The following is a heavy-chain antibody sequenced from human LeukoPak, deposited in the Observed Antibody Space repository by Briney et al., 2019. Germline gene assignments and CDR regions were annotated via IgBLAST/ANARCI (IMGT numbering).Heavy chain of an antibody. D-gene: IGHD2-15*01. V-gene: IGHV1-58*01. CDR2: IVVGSGNT. Sequence: PVKVSCKASGFTFTSSAVQWVRQARGQRLEWIGWIVVGSGNTNYAQKFQERVTITRDMSTSAAYMELSSLRSEDTAVYYCAAESLGYCSGGSCYGQFDYWGQGTLVTVSS. CDR1: GFTFTSSA. J-gene: IGHJ4*02. CDR3: AAESLGYCSGGSCYGQFDY.